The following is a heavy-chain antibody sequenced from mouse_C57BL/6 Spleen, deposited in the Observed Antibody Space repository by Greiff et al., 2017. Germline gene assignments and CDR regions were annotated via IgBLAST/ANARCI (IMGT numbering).Heavy chain of an antibody. CDR1: GYAFTNYL. J-gene: IGHJ4*01. V-gene: IGHV1-54*01. Sequence: VQLQQSGAELVRPGTSVKVSCKASGYAFTNYLIEWVKQRPGQGLEWIGVINPGSGSTNYNEKFKGKATLTADKSSSTAYMQLSSLTSEDTAVYFCARCSSGYGAMDYWGQRTSVTVSS. CDR2: INPGSGST. CDR3: ARCSSGYGAMDY. D-gene: IGHD3-2*02.